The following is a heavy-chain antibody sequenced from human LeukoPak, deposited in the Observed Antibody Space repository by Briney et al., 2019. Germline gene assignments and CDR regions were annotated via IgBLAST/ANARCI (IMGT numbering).Heavy chain of an antibody. J-gene: IGHJ4*02. CDR2: ISSSSSYI. CDR1: GFTFSSYS. V-gene: IGHV3-21*01. CDR3: ARWEMATTSHDY. D-gene: IGHD5-24*01. Sequence: GGSLRLSCAASGFTFSSYSMNWVRQAPGKGLEWVSSISSSSSYIYYADSVKGRFTISRDNAKNSLYLQMNSLRAEDTAVYYCARWEMATTSHDYWGQGTLVTVSS.